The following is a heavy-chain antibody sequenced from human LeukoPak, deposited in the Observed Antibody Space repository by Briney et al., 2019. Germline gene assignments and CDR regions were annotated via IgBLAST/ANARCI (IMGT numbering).Heavy chain of an antibody. J-gene: IGHJ3*02. CDR3: ARPIVVVVAATGPGDAFDI. V-gene: IGHV4-39*01. CDR2: IYYSGST. Sequence: SETLSLTCTVSGGSISSSSYYWGWIRQPPGKGLEWIGSIYYSGSTYYNPSLKSRVTISVDTSKHQFSLKLSSVTAADTAVYYCARPIVVVVAATGPGDAFDIWGQGTMVTVSS. D-gene: IGHD2-15*01. CDR1: GGSISSSSYY.